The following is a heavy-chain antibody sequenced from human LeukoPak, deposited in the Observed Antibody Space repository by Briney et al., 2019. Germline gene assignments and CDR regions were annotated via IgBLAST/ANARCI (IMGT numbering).Heavy chain of an antibody. J-gene: IGHJ4*02. D-gene: IGHD2-21*01. CDR1: GFTFSSYA. CDR3: AVFGDASFDY. Sequence: GRSLRLSCAASGFTFSSYAMHWVRQAPGKGLEWVAVISSDGSNKYYADSVKGRFTISRDNSKNTLYLQMNSLRAEDTAVYYCAVFGDASFDYWGQGTLSPSPQ. CDR2: ISSDGSNK. V-gene: IGHV3-30-3*01.